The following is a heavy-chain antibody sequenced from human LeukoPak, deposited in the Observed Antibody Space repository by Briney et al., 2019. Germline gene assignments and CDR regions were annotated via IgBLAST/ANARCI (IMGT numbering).Heavy chain of an antibody. CDR3: ARYGGLLPDN. CDR2: ISPDGSSK. Sequence: GGSLRLSCAASGFPFSTYSMHWVRQPPGKGLVWVSRISPDGSSKSYADSVKGRFIISRGNAKNTLSLQMTSLTAEDTAVYYCARYGGLLPDNWGKGTLVTVSS. CDR1: GFPFSTYS. D-gene: IGHD1-14*01. J-gene: IGHJ4*02. V-gene: IGHV3-74*01.